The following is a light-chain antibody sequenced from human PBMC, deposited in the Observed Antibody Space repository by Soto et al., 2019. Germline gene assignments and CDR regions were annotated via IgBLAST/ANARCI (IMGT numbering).Light chain of an antibody. CDR2: SVS. V-gene: IGKV2-30*01. J-gene: IGKJ2*01. CDR3: MLAGPWPYI. Sequence: DVVVTQSPLSLPVTLGQPASLSCRSSQRAQYRDGNTYVSWFQKRPGQSPRRLIYSVSKRDSGVTDRLSGSGSGTDFRMRISRVEDEDVGVYYCMLAGPWPYIFGQGTKLEIK. CDR1: QRAQYRDGNTY.